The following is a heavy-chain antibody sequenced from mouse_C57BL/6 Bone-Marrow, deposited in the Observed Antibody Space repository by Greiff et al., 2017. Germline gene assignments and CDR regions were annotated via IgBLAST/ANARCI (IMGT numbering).Heavy chain of an antibody. Sequence: QVQLQQPGAELVMPGASVKLSCKASGYTFTSYWMHWVKQRPGQGLEWIGEIDPSDSYTNYNQKFKGKSTLTVDKSSSTAYMQLSSLTSEDSAVYYCAREGVNWDYFDYWGQGTTLTVSS. CDR3: AREGVNWDYFDY. CDR1: GYTFTSYW. CDR2: IDPSDSYT. V-gene: IGHV1-69*01. D-gene: IGHD4-1*01. J-gene: IGHJ2*01.